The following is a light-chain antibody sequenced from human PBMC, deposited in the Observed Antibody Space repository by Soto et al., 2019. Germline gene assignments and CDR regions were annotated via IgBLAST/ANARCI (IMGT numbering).Light chain of an antibody. J-gene: IGKJ2*01. V-gene: IGKV3-20*01. CDR3: QQYGISPPKYT. CDR1: QSVNSSY. CDR2: SAS. Sequence: EIVLTQSPGTLSLSPGERATLSCRASQSVNSSYLAWYQQKPGQAPRLLIYSASSRATGIPDRFSGSGSGTDFTLTISTLEPEAFAVYYCQQYGISPPKYTFGQGTKLESK.